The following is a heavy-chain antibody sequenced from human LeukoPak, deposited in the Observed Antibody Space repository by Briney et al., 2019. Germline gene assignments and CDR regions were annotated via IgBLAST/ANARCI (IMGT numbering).Heavy chain of an antibody. CDR1: GYSISSGYY. V-gene: IGHV4-38-2*02. Sequence: SETLSLTCTVSGYSISSGYYWGWIRQPPGKGLEWIGSIYHSGSTYYDPSLKSRVTISVDTSKNQFSLKLSSVTAADTAVYYCARLPIVVVPASGFDPWGQGTLVTVSS. J-gene: IGHJ5*02. CDR3: ARLPIVVVPASGFDP. D-gene: IGHD2-2*01. CDR2: IYHSGST.